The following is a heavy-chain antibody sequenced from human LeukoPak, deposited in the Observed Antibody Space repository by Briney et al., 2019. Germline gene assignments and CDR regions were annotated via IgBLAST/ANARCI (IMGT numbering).Heavy chain of an antibody. V-gene: IGHV1-18*01. CDR2: ISAYNGNT. Sequence: ASVKVSCKASGYTFTSYGISWVRQAPGQGLEWMGWISAYNGNTNYAQKLQGRVTMTTDTSTSTAYMELRSLRSDDTAVYYCARVEDGSGSYSGYYYYYYMDVWGKGTTVTVSS. CDR1: GYTFTSYG. D-gene: IGHD2-15*01. CDR3: ARVEDGSGSYSGYYYYYYMDV. J-gene: IGHJ6*03.